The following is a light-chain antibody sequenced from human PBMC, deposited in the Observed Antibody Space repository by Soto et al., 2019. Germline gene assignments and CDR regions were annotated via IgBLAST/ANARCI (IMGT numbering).Light chain of an antibody. Sequence: IVLPQSPGTLSLSPGERAPLSCRASQSVSSSYLAWYQQRPGQAPRLLIYDTSIRATGIPARFSGSRSGTDFTLTISSLEPEDFAVYYCQQRSNWPLTFGGGTKVDI. CDR1: QSVSSSY. CDR2: DTS. J-gene: IGKJ4*01. V-gene: IGKV3D-20*02. CDR3: QQRSNWPLT.